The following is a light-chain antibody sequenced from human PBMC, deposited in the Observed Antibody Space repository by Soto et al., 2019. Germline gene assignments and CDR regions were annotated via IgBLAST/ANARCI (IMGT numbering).Light chain of an antibody. J-gene: IGKJ1*01. CDR2: GAS. V-gene: IGKV3-20*01. CDR3: QQYCSSPRT. CDR1: QTVSSSS. Sequence: DIVLTQSPGTLSLSPGEMATLSCRASQTVSSSSLAWYQQKPGQAPRLLIFGASTRAAGFPDRFSGSGSGKDFTLTISRLEPEDFAVYYCQQYCSSPRTFGQGTKVEIE.